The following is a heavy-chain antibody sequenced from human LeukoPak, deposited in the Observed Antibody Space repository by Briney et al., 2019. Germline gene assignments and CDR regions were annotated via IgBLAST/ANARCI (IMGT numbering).Heavy chain of an antibody. Sequence: SETLSLTCAVYGGSFSGYYWSWIRQPPGKGLEWIGEINHSGSTNYNPSLKSRVTISVDTSKNQFSLKLSSVTAADTAVYYCVRSGSSLIHYGDSTRRFDPWGQGTLVTVSS. CDR3: VRSGSSLIHYGDSTRRFDP. CDR1: GGSFSGYY. V-gene: IGHV4-34*01. D-gene: IGHD4-17*01. J-gene: IGHJ5*02. CDR2: INHSGST.